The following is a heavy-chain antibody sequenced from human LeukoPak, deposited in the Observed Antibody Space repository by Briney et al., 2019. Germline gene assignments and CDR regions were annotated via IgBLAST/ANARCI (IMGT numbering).Heavy chain of an antibody. J-gene: IGHJ6*02. CDR2: IYTSGST. CDR1: GGSISSYY. V-gene: IGHV4-4*07. D-gene: IGHD5-12*01. Sequence: MTSETLSLTCTVSGGSISSYYWSWIRQPAGKGLEWIGRIYTSGSTNYNPSLKSRVTMSVDTSKNQFSLKLSSVTAADTAVYYRARGEWLRYGYYYGMDVWGQGTTVTVSS. CDR3: ARGEWLRYGYYYGMDV.